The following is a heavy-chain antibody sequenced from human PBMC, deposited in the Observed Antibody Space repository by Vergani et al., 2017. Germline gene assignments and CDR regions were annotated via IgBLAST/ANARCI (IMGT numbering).Heavy chain of an antibody. CDR3: ARQRRITMIVVVSLIPRIDC. J-gene: IGHJ4*02. Sequence: QLQLQESGPGLVKPSETLSLTCTVSGGSISSSSYYWGWIRQPPGKGLEWIGSIYYSGSTYYNPSLKSRVTISVDTSKNQFSLKLSSVTAADTAVYYCARQRRITMIVVVSLIPRIDCWGQGTLVTVSS. V-gene: IGHV4-39*01. D-gene: IGHD3-22*01. CDR1: GGSISSSSYY. CDR2: IYYSGST.